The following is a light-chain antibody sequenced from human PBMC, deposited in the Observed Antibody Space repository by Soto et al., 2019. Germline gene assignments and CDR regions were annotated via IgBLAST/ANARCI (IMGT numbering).Light chain of an antibody. CDR3: QQYNSYPWT. J-gene: IGKJ1*01. Sequence: DIQMTQSPSSLSGSVGDRVAITCGASQSISSWLAWYQQKPGKAPKLLIYKASTLESGVPSNFSGSGSGTEFTLSISSLQPEDFATYYCQQYNSYPWTFGQGTKVDI. CDR1: QSISSW. V-gene: IGKV1-5*03. CDR2: KAS.